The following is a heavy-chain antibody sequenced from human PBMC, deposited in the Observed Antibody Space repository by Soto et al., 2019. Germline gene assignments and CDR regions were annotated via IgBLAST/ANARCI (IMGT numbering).Heavy chain of an antibody. CDR2: ISYDGSNK. Sequence: QVQLVESGGGVVQPGRSLRLSCAASGFTFSSYAMHWVRQAPGKGLEWVAVISYDGSNKYYADTVKGRFTNSRDNSKHTLYLQMNSRRAEDTAVYYCARAVNYVCFGVVIIPTRKRSLGMDVWGQGTTVTVSS. J-gene: IGHJ6*02. CDR3: ARAVNYVCFGVVIIPTRKRSLGMDV. D-gene: IGHD3-3*01. CDR1: GFTFSSYA. V-gene: IGHV3-30-3*01.